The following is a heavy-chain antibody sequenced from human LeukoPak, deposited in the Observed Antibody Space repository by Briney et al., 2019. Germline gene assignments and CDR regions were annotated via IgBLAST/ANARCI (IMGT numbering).Heavy chain of an antibody. V-gene: IGHV4-59*01. Sequence: SETLSLTCSVSGGSISSYYWSWIRQPPGKGLEWIGYIYYSGSTNYNPSLKSRVTISVDTSKNQFSLKLSSVTAADTAVYYCARERGKVGAQIDYWGQGTLVTVSS. CDR3: ARERGKVGAQIDY. CDR2: IYYSGST. D-gene: IGHD1-26*01. J-gene: IGHJ4*02. CDR1: GGSISSYY.